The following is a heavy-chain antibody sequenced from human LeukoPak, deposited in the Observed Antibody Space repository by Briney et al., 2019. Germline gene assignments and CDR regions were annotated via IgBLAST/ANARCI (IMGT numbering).Heavy chain of an antibody. Sequence: PSQTLSLTCTVSGGSISSGDYYWSWIRQPPGKGLEWIGYIYYSGSTYYNPSLKSLVTISVDTSKNQFSLKLSSVTAADTAVYYCARDSYYDSSGYPNWFDPWGQGTLVTVSS. CDR2: IYYSGST. J-gene: IGHJ5*02. CDR1: GGSISSGDYY. V-gene: IGHV4-30-4*01. CDR3: ARDSYYDSSGYPNWFDP. D-gene: IGHD3-22*01.